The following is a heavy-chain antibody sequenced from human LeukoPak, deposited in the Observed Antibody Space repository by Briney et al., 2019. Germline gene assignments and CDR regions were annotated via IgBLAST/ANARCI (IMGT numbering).Heavy chain of an antibody. D-gene: IGHD1-26*01. J-gene: IGHJ4*02. CDR2: FDPEDGET. V-gene: IGHV1-24*01. CDR1: GYTFTNYY. Sequence: ASVKVSCKASGYTFTNYYMHWVRQAPGKGLEWMGGFDPEDGETIYAQKFQGRVTRTEDTSTDTAYMELSSLRSEDTAVYYCATGWRELLEGFDYWGQGTLVTVSS. CDR3: ATGWRELLEGFDY.